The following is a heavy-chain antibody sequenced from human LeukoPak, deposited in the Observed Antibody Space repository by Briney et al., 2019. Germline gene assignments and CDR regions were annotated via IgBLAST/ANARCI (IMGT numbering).Heavy chain of an antibody. Sequence: SVKVSCKASGYTFTSYGISWVRQAPGQGLEWMGWISANNGNTKYNTKYAQNLQGRVTMTTDISTSTAYMELRTLRSDDTAVYYCARDRDRSGSQSYWGQGTLVTVPS. CDR3: ARDRDRSGSQSY. CDR2: ISANNGNTKYNT. D-gene: IGHD1-26*01. CDR1: GYTFTSYG. J-gene: IGHJ4*02. V-gene: IGHV1-18*01.